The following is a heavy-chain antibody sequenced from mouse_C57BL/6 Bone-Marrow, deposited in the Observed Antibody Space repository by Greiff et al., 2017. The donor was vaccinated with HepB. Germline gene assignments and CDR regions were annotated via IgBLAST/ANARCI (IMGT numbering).Heavy chain of an antibody. CDR3: ARYYDYLSS. CDR1: GYTFTSYW. V-gene: IGHV1-50*01. D-gene: IGHD2-4*01. J-gene: IGHJ3*02. CDR2: IDPSDSYT. Sequence: QVQLQQPGAELVKPGASVKLSCKASGYTFTSYWMQWVKQRPGQGLEWIGEIDPSDSYTNYNQKFKGKATLTVGTSSSTAYMQLSSLTSEDSAVYYCARYYDYLSSWGQGTLVTVSA.